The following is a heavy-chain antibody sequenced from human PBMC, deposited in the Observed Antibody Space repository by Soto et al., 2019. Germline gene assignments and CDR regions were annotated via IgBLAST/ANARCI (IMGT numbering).Heavy chain of an antibody. Sequence: PSETLSLTCTVSGDSISSTMWWSWVRQSPGKGLEWIGDIYHGGSTNYNPSLKSRVTISIDKSKNQFSLKLKSVTAEDTAVYYCVRDMQLWRLDSWGQGTLVTVSS. CDR1: GDSISSTMW. CDR2: IYHGGST. CDR3: VRDMQLWRLDS. J-gene: IGHJ4*02. V-gene: IGHV4-4*02. D-gene: IGHD2-21*01.